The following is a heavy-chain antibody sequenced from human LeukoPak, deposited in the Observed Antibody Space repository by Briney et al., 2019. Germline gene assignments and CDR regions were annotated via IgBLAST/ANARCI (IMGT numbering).Heavy chain of an antibody. V-gene: IGHV3-33*06. Sequence: GGSLRLSCVASGFTLSHYGMHWVRQAPGKGLELVALIWSDGSKTSYADSVKGRFTISRDISRNTLYLQMNSLRAEDTAVYYCAKGPNIVGAMYYFDYWGQGTLVTVSS. CDR3: AKGPNIVGAMYYFDY. D-gene: IGHD1-26*01. CDR2: IWSDGSKT. CDR1: GFTLSHYG. J-gene: IGHJ4*02.